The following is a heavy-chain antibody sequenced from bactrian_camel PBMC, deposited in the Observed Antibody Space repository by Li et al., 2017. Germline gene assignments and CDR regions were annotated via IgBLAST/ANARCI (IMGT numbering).Heavy chain of an antibody. V-gene: IGHV3S9*01. CDR1: GFTLLEDR. Sequence: VQLVESGGGSVQAGGSLKLSCAGSGFTLLEDRMFWHRQIPGNECELVSSISADGNAFYSESVKGRFTISLDNNKNTMWLQINDLKPDDTAMYYCAAVRHSWTGSGYCSGGWDYSSMGQGTQVTVS. D-gene: IGHD3*01. CDR2: ISADGNA. J-gene: IGHJ4*01.